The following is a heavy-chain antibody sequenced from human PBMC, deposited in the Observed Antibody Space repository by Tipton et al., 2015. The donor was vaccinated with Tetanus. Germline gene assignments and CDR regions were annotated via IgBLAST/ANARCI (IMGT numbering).Heavy chain of an antibody. CDR2: IYYSGTT. V-gene: IGHV4-4*02. J-gene: IGHJ4*02. D-gene: IGHD3-3*01. Sequence: GLVKPSGTLSLTCDVSGGPVSSSNWWSWVRQAPGKGLEWIGEIYYSGTTNYNPSLKSRVSMSVDKSRKEVSLKLQSVTAADTAFYFCARERSGFNVGRLDVWGPGILVIVS. CDR3: ARERSGFNVGRLDV. CDR1: GGPVSSSNW.